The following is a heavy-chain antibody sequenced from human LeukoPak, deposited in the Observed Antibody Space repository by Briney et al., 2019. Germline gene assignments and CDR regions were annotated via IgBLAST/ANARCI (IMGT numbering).Heavy chain of an antibody. CDR1: GFTFSSYG. Sequence: GGSLRLSCAASGFTFSSYGMHWVRQAPGKGLEWVAVIWYDGSNKYYADSVKGRFTISRDNSKNTLYLQMNSLRAEDTAVYYCASSRQGAVTALDAFDIWGQGTMVTVSS. D-gene: IGHD2-21*02. CDR3: ASSRQGAVTALDAFDI. J-gene: IGHJ3*02. V-gene: IGHV3-33*01. CDR2: IWYDGSNK.